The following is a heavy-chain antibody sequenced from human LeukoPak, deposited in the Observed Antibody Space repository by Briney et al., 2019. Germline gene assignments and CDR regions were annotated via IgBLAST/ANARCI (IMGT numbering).Heavy chain of an antibody. CDR3: ARGRGYIYGYDY. Sequence: GGSLRLSCAASGFTFSSYSMNWVRQAPGKGLEWVSYISSSSSTIYYADSVKGRFTISRDNSKNTLYLQMGSLRAEDMAVYYCARGRGYIYGYDYWGQGTLVTVSS. CDR1: GFTFSSYS. D-gene: IGHD5-18*01. V-gene: IGHV3-48*01. CDR2: ISSSSSTI. J-gene: IGHJ4*02.